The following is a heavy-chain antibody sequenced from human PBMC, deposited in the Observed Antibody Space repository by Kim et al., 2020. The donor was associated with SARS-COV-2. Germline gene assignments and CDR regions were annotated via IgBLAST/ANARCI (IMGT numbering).Heavy chain of an antibody. V-gene: IGHV4-34*01. D-gene: IGHD5-12*01. J-gene: IGHJ5*02. CDR3: ARGRMNGSVRWLRPGEFDP. CDR2: INHSGST. CDR1: GGSFSGYY. Sequence: SETLSLTCAVYGGSFSGYYWSWIRQPPGKGLEWIGEINHSGSTNYNPSLKSRVTISVDTSKNQFSLKLSSVTAADTAVYYCARGRMNGSVRWLRPGEFDPWGQGTLVTVSS.